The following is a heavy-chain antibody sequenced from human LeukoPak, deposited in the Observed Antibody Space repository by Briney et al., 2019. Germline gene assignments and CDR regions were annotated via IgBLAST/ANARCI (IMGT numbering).Heavy chain of an antibody. Sequence: SETLSLTCAVYGGSFSGYYWSWIRQPPGKGLEWIGSIYYSGSTYYNPSLKSRVTISVDTSKNQSSLKLSSVTAADTAVYYCARGNYYDSSGFDYWGQGTLVTVSS. CDR1: GGSFSGYY. J-gene: IGHJ4*02. CDR2: IYYSGST. D-gene: IGHD3-22*01. CDR3: ARGNYYDSSGFDY. V-gene: IGHV4-34*01.